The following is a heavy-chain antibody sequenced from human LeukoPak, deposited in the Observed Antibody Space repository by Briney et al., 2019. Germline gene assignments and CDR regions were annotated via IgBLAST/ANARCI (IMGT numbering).Heavy chain of an antibody. J-gene: IGHJ4*02. Sequence: ASVKVSCKASGHTFISYYMHWVRQAPGQGLEWMGVINPSGGSTTYAQQFQGRVTMTRDTSTSTVYMELSSLRSEDTAAYYCARHSLIGTTPFDYWGQGTPVTVSS. CDR1: GHTFISYY. V-gene: IGHV1-46*01. CDR3: ARHSLIGTTPFDY. CDR2: INPSGGST. D-gene: IGHD1-20*01.